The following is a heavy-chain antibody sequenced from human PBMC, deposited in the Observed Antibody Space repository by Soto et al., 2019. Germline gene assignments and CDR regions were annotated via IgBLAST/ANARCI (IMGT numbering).Heavy chain of an antibody. CDR2: INPNNGAT. CDR1: GYIFTGNY. D-gene: IGHD3-22*01. CDR3: APHYPDSSGYFDH. Sequence: GASVKVSCKASGYIFTGNYMHWVRQAPGQGLEYMGWINPNNGATNYAQNFQGRVTMTWDTSISTAYMEVRRLRSDDTAVYYCAPHYPDSSGYFDHWGQGPLFTVSS. V-gene: IGHV1-2*02. J-gene: IGHJ4*02.